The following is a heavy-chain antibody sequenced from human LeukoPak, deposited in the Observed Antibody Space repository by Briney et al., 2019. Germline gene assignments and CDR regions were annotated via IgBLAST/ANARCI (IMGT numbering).Heavy chain of an antibody. J-gene: IGHJ3*02. CDR3: ASGGYSSGWYGSFDI. CDR1: GASISSSDYY. Sequence: PSETLSLTCTVSGASISSSDYYWGWIRQPPGKGLEWIGSLYSGGLTYYNSSLKSRVTISVDTSKNQFSLKVTSVTAADTAVYSCASGGYSSGWYGSFDIWGQWTVVTVSS. D-gene: IGHD6-19*01. V-gene: IGHV4-39*01. CDR2: LYSGGLT.